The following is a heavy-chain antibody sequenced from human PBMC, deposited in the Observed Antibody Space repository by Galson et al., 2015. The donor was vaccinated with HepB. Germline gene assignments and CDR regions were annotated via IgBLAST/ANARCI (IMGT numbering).Heavy chain of an antibody. J-gene: IGHJ4*02. V-gene: IGHV1-2*02. CDR3: ARDDNGPRNDFDY. CDR2: INVNSGGT. D-gene: IGHD1-1*01. CDR1: GYTFTGYY. Sequence: SVKVSCKASGYTFTGYYMHWVRQAPGQGLEWVGWINVNSGGTKYAQKFQGRFTMTWDTSISTAYMGGISLISDDTAVYYCARDDNGPRNDFDYWGQGTLVTVSS.